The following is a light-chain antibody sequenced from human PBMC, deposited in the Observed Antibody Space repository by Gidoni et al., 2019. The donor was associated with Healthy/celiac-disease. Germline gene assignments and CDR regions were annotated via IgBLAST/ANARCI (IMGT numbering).Light chain of an antibody. J-gene: IGLJ2*01. V-gene: IGLV3-19*01. CDR2: GKN. CDR3: NSRDSSGNHLNVV. CDR1: SLRSYY. Sequence: SSELTQDPAVSVALGQTVRITCQGDSLRSYYASYYQQKPGQAPVLVIYGKNNRPSGIPDRFSGSSSGNTASLTITGAQAEDEADYYCNSRDSSGNHLNVVFGGGTKLTGL.